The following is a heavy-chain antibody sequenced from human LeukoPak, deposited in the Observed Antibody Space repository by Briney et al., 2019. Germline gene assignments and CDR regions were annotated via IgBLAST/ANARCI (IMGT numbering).Heavy chain of an antibody. CDR3: ARSHIAARSYYYYMDV. D-gene: IGHD6-6*01. Sequence: PGGSLKLSCAASGFTFSDYYMSWIRQAPGKGLEWVSYISSSGSTIYYADSVKGRFTISRDNAKNSLYLQMNSLRAEDTAVYYCARSHIAARSYYYYMDVWGKGTTVTVSS. CDR2: ISSSGSTI. J-gene: IGHJ6*03. V-gene: IGHV3-11*04. CDR1: GFTFSDYY.